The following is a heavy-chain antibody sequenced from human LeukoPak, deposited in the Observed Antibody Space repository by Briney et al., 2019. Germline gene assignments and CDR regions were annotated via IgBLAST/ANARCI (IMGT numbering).Heavy chain of an antibody. J-gene: IGHJ4*02. CDR3: AKDSYDSSGYYSGVDY. CDR1: GFTFSIYA. CDR2: LSGSGGST. V-gene: IGHV3-23*01. D-gene: IGHD3-22*01. Sequence: GGSLRLSCATSGFTFSIYAMTWVRQAPGKGLEWVSTLSGSGGSTYYADSVKGRFTISRDNSKNTLSLQMNSLRAEDTAVYYCAKDSYDSSGYYSGVDYWGQGTLVTVSS.